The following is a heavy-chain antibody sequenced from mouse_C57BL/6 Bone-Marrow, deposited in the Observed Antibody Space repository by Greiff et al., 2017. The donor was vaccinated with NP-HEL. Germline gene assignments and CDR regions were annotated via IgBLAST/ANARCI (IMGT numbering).Heavy chain of an antibody. D-gene: IGHD2-1*01. Sequence: DVMLVESGGGLVKPGGSLKLSCAASGFTFSDYGMHWVRQAPEKGLEWVAYISSGSSTIYYADTVKGRFTISRDNAKNTLFLQMTSLRSEDTAMYYCARHGNYEGSMDYWGQGTSVTVSS. J-gene: IGHJ4*01. V-gene: IGHV5-17*01. CDR3: ARHGNYEGSMDY. CDR2: ISSGSSTI. CDR1: GFTFSDYG.